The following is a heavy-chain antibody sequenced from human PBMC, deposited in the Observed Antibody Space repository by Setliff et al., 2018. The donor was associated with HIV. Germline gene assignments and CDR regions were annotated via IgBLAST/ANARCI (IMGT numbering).Heavy chain of an antibody. Sequence: PSETLSLTCTVSGGSINRGDYYCTWIRQSPGKGLEFIGYIFYNGNTYYNPSLRGRVAISIDTSKNQYSLTLRSVTAADTAVYYCARGVDIGVGREQKPHYFDPWGQGTLVTVSS. D-gene: IGHD2-15*01. CDR3: ARGVDIGVGREQKPHYFDP. CDR1: GGSINRGDYY. J-gene: IGHJ5*02. V-gene: IGHV4-30-4*08. CDR2: IFYNGNT.